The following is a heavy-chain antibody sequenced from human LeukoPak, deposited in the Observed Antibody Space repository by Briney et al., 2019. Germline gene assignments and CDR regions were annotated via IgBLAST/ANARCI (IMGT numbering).Heavy chain of an antibody. V-gene: IGHV1-8*02. Sequence: GASVKVSCKASGYTFTGYYMHWVRQATGQGLEWMGWMNPTSGHAGYAQSFQGRVTMTRDTSITTAYMELNSLTSDDTAVYYCARSPVGVRKKHDFWGQGTLVIVSS. CDR2: MNPTSGHA. CDR1: GYTFTGYY. D-gene: IGHD3-10*01. CDR3: ARSPVGVRKKHDF. J-gene: IGHJ4*02.